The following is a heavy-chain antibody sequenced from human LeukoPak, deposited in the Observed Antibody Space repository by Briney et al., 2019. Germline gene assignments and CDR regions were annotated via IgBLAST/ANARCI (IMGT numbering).Heavy chain of an antibody. CDR1: GFTFGDYA. CDR3: TTITRGRWFDP. J-gene: IGHJ5*02. V-gene: IGHV3-15*01. D-gene: IGHD3-10*01. Sequence: PGGSLRLSCTASGFTFGDYAMSWVRQAPGKGLEWVGRIKSKTDGGTTDYAAPVKGRFTISRDDSKNTLYLQMNSLKTEDTAVYYCTTITRGRWFDPWGQGTLVTVSS. CDR2: IKSKTDGGTT.